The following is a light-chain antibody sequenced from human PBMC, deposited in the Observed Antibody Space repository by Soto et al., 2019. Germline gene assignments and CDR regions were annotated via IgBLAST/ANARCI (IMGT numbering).Light chain of an antibody. CDR3: LQYNNWLWT. Sequence: EIVMTQSPATLSVSPGERVTLSCRASQSVRSNLAWYQQQPGQTPRLLIYGASTRATGVPARVSGSGSGADFTRTISSLQSEDFALFYCLQYNNWLWTFGQGTKVEIK. J-gene: IGKJ1*01. CDR1: QSVRSN. V-gene: IGKV3-15*01. CDR2: GAS.